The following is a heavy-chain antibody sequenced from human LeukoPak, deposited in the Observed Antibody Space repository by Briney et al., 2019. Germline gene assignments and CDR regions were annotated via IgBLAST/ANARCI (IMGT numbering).Heavy chain of an antibody. V-gene: IGHV3-66*03. CDR1: GFTVSSNS. CDR3: AKDRIGYSYGFLSDY. J-gene: IGHJ4*02. D-gene: IGHD5-18*01. Sequence: GGSLRLSCTVSGFTVSSNSMSWVRQAPGKGLEWVSFIYSDNTHYSDSVKGRFTISRDNSKNTLYLQMNSLRAEDTAVYYCAKDRIGYSYGFLSDYWGQGTLVTVSS. CDR2: IYSDNT.